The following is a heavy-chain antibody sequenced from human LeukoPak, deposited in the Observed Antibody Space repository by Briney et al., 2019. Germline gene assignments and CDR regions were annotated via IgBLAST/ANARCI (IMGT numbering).Heavy chain of an antibody. CDR3: AKVGIVGDARYSYYYMDV. CDR1: GFTFSSYG. D-gene: IGHD1-26*01. V-gene: IGHV3-23*01. Sequence: GGTLRLSCAASGFTFSSYGMSWVRQAPGKGREWVSAISGSGGSTYYADSVKGRFTISRDNSKNTLYLQMTSLRPEDTAVYYCAKVGIVGDARYSYYYMDVWGKGTAVTVSS. CDR2: ISGSGGST. J-gene: IGHJ6*03.